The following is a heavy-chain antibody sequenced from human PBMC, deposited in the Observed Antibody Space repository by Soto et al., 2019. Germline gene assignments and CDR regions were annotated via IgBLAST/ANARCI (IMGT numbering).Heavy chain of an antibody. Sequence: PSETLSLTCAVYGGSFSGYYWSWIRQPPGKGLEWIGEINHSGSTNYNPSLKSRVTISVDTSKNQFSLKLSSVTAADTAVYYCARGLEIDHYGDYVWAFDIWGQGTMVTVSS. D-gene: IGHD4-17*01. CDR1: GGSFSGYY. J-gene: IGHJ3*02. CDR2: INHSGST. V-gene: IGHV4-34*01. CDR3: ARGLEIDHYGDYVWAFDI.